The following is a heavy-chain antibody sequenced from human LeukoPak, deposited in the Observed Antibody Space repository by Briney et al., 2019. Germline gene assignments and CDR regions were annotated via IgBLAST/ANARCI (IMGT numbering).Heavy chain of an antibody. D-gene: IGHD3-3*01. V-gene: IGHV3-64*01. CDR2: ISSNGGST. CDR3: ARGITIFGVVIIDYMDV. CDR1: GFTFSSYA. J-gene: IGHJ6*03. Sequence: GGSLRLSCAASGFTFSSYAMHWVRQAPGKGLEYVSAISSNGGSTYYANSVKGRFTISRDNSKNTLYLQMGSLRAEDMAVYYCARGITIFGVVIIDYMDVWGKGTTVTVSS.